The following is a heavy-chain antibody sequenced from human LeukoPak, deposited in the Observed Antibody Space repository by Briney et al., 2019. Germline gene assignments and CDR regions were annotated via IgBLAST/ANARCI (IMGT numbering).Heavy chain of an antibody. Sequence: SGGSLRLSCAASGFTFRNYWMSWVRQAPGTGLEWVANIKQDGSDRNYVTSVRGRFTISRDNAESSLYLQMNSLRVEDTAVYYRVRNLAVAGTCFDSWGQGTLVTVSS. CDR2: IKQDGSDR. CDR3: VRNLAVAGTCFDS. J-gene: IGHJ4*02. D-gene: IGHD6-19*01. V-gene: IGHV3-7*03. CDR1: GFTFRNYW.